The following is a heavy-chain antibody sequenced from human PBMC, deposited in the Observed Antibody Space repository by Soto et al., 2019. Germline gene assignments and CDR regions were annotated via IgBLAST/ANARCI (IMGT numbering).Heavy chain of an antibody. Sequence: QITLNESGPPVVRPTEPLTLTCRFSGFSLTTSGVGVGWVRQSPGKAPEWLALIYWDDDKRYSESLKSRLTITKDTSKNQVVLTVANLDPTDTATYSCAHRVLRTVFGLVTTTAIYFDFWGQGTPVAVSS. V-gene: IGHV2-5*02. CDR2: IYWDDDK. CDR3: AHRVLRTVFGLVTTTAIYFDF. J-gene: IGHJ4*02. CDR1: GFSLTTSGVG. D-gene: IGHD3-3*01.